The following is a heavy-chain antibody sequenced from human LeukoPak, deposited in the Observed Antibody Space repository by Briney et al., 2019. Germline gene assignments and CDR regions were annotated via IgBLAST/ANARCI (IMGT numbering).Heavy chain of an antibody. CDR1: GYAFTAHW. V-gene: IGHV5-51*01. CDR3: ARAKFCSGGSCPTWSFDL. CDR2: IYPADSDT. D-gene: IGHD2-15*01. Sequence: GESLKISCKASGYAFTAHWIAWVRQRPGRGLEWMGIIYPADSDTRYSPSFQGQVTISADKSITTAYLQWNSLTASDTAIYYCARAKFCSGGSCPTWSFDLWGRGSLVSVSS. J-gene: IGHJ2*01.